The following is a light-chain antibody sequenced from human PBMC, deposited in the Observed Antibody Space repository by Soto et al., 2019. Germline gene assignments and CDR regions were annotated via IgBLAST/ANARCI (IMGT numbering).Light chain of an antibody. Sequence: EVVLTQSPAILSLSPGERATLSCRASQSVSVNFAWYQQKPGQAPRPLIYSASDMAPGIPARFSGSGSGTDFTLTISSLEPEDFAVYFCQERNRWPRGTFGAGTKVEIK. CDR2: SAS. CDR1: QSVSVN. J-gene: IGKJ4*01. V-gene: IGKV3-11*01. CDR3: QERNRWPRGT.